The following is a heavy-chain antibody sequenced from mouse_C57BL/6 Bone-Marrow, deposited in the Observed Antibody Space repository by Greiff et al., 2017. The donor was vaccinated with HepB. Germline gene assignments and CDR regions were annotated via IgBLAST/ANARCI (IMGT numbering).Heavy chain of an antibody. CDR3: ARRDGYYGYYYAMDY. J-gene: IGHJ4*01. V-gene: IGHV1-55*01. CDR2: IYPGSGST. D-gene: IGHD2-3*01. Sequence: VQLQQPGAELVNPGASVKMSCKASGYTFTSYWITWVKQRPGQGLEWIGDIYPGSGSTNYNEKFKSKATLTVDTSSSTAYMQLSSLTSEDSAVYYCARRDGYYGYYYAMDYWGQGTSVTVSS. CDR1: GYTFTSYW.